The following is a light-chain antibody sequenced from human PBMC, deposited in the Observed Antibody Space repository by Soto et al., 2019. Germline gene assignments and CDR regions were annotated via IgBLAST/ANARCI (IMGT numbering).Light chain of an antibody. CDR2: GDS. Sequence: SYELTQPPSVSVAPGQTARITCGGTNIGSKGVHWYQQKPGHAPVLVVYGDSDRPSGIPERFSGSNSGNTATLAISRVEAGDEADYYCQVWESSSDHQVFGGGTKLTVL. CDR3: QVWESSSDHQV. V-gene: IGLV3-21*02. J-gene: IGLJ3*02. CDR1: NIGSKG.